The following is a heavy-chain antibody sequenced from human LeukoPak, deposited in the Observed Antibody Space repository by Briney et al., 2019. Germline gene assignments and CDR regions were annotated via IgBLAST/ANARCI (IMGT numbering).Heavy chain of an antibody. CDR1: GGSISSGGYS. Sequence: SETLSLTCAVSGGSISSGGYSWSWIRQPPEKGLEWIGYIYHSGSTYYNPSLKSRVTISVDRSKNQFSLKLSSVTAADTAVYYCAREGSSGYYYFFDYWGQGTLVTVSS. CDR3: AREGSSGYYYFFDY. D-gene: IGHD3-22*01. V-gene: IGHV4-30-2*01. J-gene: IGHJ4*02. CDR2: IYHSGST.